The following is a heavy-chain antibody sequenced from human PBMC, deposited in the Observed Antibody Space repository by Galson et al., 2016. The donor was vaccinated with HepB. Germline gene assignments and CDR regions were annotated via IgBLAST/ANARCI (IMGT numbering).Heavy chain of an antibody. CDR2: ISSSSSTI. V-gene: IGHV3-48*02. D-gene: IGHD5-18*01. J-gene: IGHJ3*02. Sequence: SLRLSCAASGFTFSSYSMNWVRQAPGKGLEWVSYISSSSSTIYYADSVKGRFTISRDHAKNSLYLQMNSLRDEDTAVYYCAREDSYAANDAFDIWGQGTMVTVSS. CDR1: GFTFSSYS. CDR3: AREDSYAANDAFDI.